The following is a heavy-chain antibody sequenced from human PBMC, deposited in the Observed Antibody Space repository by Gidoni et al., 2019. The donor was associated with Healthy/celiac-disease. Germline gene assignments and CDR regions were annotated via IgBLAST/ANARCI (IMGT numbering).Heavy chain of an antibody. Sequence: VESGGGLVKPGGSLRLSCAASGFTFRNAWMSWARQAPGTGLEWVGRIKSKTDGGTTDYAAPVKGRFTISRDDSKNTLYLQMNSLKTEDTAVYYCITHTPHDYGDYAFYFDYWGQGTLVTVSS. CDR1: GFTFRNAW. CDR3: ITHTPHDYGDYAFYFDY. J-gene: IGHJ4*02. D-gene: IGHD4-17*01. V-gene: IGHV3-15*01. CDR2: IKSKTDGGTT.